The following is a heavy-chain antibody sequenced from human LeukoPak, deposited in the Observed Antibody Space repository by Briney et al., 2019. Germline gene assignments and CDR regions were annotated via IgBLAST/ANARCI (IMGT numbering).Heavy chain of an antibody. CDR3: ARAPHRGIVGGRDI. J-gene: IGHJ3*02. Sequence: ASVKVSCKASGYIFTNYDISWVRLAPGQGLEWMGWISAYNGNTNYAQKLQGRVTMTTDTSTSTAYMELRSLRSDDTAVYYCARAPHRGIVGGRDIWGQGTMVTVSS. CDR2: ISAYNGNT. V-gene: IGHV1-18*01. D-gene: IGHD1-26*01. CDR1: GYIFTNYD.